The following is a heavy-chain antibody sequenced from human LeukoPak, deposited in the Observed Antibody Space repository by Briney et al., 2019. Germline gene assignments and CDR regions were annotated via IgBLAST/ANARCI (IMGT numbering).Heavy chain of an antibody. D-gene: IGHD3-3*01. Sequence: ASVKVSCKASGYTFTSYGISWVRQAPGQGLEWMGWIGAYNGNTNYAQKLQGRVTMTTDTSTSIAYMELRSLRSDDTAVYYCARVLVGSRYYDFWSGYYHFDYWGQGTLVTVSS. V-gene: IGHV1-18*01. CDR2: IGAYNGNT. J-gene: IGHJ4*02. CDR3: ARVLVGSRYYDFWSGYYHFDY. CDR1: GYTFTSYG.